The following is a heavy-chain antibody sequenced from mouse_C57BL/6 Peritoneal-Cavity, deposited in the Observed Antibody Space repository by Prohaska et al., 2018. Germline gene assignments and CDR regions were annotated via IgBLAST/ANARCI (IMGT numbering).Heavy chain of an antibody. CDR2: ISSGSSTI. J-gene: IGHJ3*01. CDR1: GFILHDYG. V-gene: IGHV5-17*01. Sequence: EVQLVESGGGLVKPGGSMNISCAASGFILHDYGMQWVRQVQEKGLEWVAYISSGSSTIYYADTVKGRFTISRDNAKNTLFLQMTSLRSEDTAMYYCARDPAWFGYWGRENLGTV. CDR3: ARDPAWFGY.